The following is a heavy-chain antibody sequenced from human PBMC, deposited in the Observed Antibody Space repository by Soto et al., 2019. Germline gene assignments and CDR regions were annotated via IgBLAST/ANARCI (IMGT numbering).Heavy chain of an antibody. V-gene: IGHV3-73*02. CDR1: GFAFSGAA. CDR2: IRSKAHNYAT. Sequence: EVQLVESGGDLVRSGGSLKVSCAASGFAFSGAAFHWVRQAPGKGLEWVGRIRSKAHNYATEYAASVKGRFTISRDDSRNTAYLQMNSLKVEHTAVYYCTRPNEEMAFDFWGQGTLVTVSS. J-gene: IGHJ4*02. CDR3: TRPNEEMAFDF. D-gene: IGHD1-1*01.